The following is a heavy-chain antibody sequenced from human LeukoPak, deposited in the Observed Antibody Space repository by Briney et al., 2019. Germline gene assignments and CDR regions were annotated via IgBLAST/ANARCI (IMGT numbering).Heavy chain of an antibody. J-gene: IGHJ4*02. V-gene: IGHV1-2*02. D-gene: IGHD5-12*01. CDR1: GYTFTGYY. CDR2: INPNSGGT. CDR3: ATGRGGYDFAFDY. Sequence: ASVKVSCKASGYTFTGYYMHWVRQAPGQGLEWMGWINPNSGGTNYAQKFQGRVTMTRDTSTDTAYMELSSLRSEDTAVYYCATGRGGYDFAFDYWGQGTLVTVSS.